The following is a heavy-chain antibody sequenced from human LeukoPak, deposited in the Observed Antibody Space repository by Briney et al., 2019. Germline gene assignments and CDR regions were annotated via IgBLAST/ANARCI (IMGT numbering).Heavy chain of an antibody. Sequence: GGSLRLSCAASGFTFSSYTMAWVRQAPGKGLEWVSAFSGSGGSTHYADSVKGRFTISRDNSKNTLYLQMNTLRAEDTALYYCAREYMAQGLITFITVDYWGQGTLVTVSS. CDR1: GFTFSSYT. D-gene: IGHD3-10*01. CDR3: AREYMAQGLITFITVDY. V-gene: IGHV3-23*01. CDR2: FSGSGGST. J-gene: IGHJ4*02.